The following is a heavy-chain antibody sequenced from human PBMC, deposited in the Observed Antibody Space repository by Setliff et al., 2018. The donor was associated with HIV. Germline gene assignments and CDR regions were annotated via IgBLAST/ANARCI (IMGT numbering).Heavy chain of an antibody. J-gene: IGHJ4*02. CDR2: IRYDGSNK. D-gene: IGHD3-22*01. CDR3: AKDNNYYDSSSYMYYFDY. Sequence: PGGSLRLSCAASGFTFSSYGMHWVRQAPGKGLEWVAFIRYDGSNKYYADSVKGRITISRDNSKNTLYLKMNSLRAEDTAAYYCAKDNNYYDSSSYMYYFDYWGQGTLVTVSS. CDR1: GFTFSSYG. V-gene: IGHV3-30*02.